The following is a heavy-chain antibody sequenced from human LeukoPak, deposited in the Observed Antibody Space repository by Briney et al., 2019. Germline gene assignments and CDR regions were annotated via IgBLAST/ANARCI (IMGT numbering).Heavy chain of an antibody. Sequence: GGSLSLSCGASGFTFSLYAMSWVRQAPGKALECGSAKSGSGSAYYADSVRGRFTISRDNSKNTLVLQMNSLRADDTAVYYCAKLASQGCCSSGASVINWGQGTLVGVSS. CDR3: AKLASQGCCSSGASVIN. D-gene: IGHD2-15*01. V-gene: IGHV3-23*01. CDR2: KSGSGSA. J-gene: IGHJ4*02. CDR1: GFTFSLYA.